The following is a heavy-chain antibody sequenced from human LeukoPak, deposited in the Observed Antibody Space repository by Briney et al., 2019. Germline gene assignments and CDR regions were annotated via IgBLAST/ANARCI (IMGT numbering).Heavy chain of an antibody. CDR3: ARGSYSSSWYSVYY. J-gene: IGHJ4*02. V-gene: IGHV3-74*01. CDR2: VNTDGSST. CDR1: GFTFSSYW. D-gene: IGHD6-13*01. Sequence: GGSLRLSCAASGFTFSSYWMHWVRQAPGKGLVWVSRVNTDGSSTSYADSVKGRFTVSRDNAKSTLYLQMNSPRAEDTAVYYCARGSYSSSWYSVYYWGQGTLVTVSS.